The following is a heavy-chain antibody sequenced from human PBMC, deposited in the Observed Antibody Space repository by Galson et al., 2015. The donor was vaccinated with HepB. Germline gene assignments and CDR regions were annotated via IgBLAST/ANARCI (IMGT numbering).Heavy chain of an antibody. CDR1: GDSISSGGHY. Sequence: TLSLTCTVSGDSISSGGHYWSWIRQPAGKGLEWIGRYYTSESTNYNPSLKSRVTMSVDTSKNQFSLKLFSVTAADTAVYYCANGAWYFDLWGRGTLVTVSS. J-gene: IGHJ2*01. D-gene: IGHD3-10*01. CDR2: YYTSEST. V-gene: IGHV4-61*02. CDR3: ANGAWYFDL.